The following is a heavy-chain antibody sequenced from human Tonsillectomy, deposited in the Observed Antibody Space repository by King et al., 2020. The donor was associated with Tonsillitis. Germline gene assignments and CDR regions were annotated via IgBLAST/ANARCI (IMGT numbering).Heavy chain of an antibody. CDR3: ARDYFQSGPYSYLPYYGMDV. CDR2: IFHSGKT. CDR1: GYSIGSGYF. J-gene: IGHJ6*02. V-gene: IGHV4-38-2*02. Sequence: VQLQESGPRLVKPSETLSLTCNVSGYSIGSGYFWGWIRQPPGKGLQWIGSIFHSGKTYYSPSFKSRVTISLDTSKNQFSLNLTSVSAADTAVYYCARDYFQSGPYSYLPYYGMDVWGQGTTVAVSS. D-gene: IGHD3-10*01.